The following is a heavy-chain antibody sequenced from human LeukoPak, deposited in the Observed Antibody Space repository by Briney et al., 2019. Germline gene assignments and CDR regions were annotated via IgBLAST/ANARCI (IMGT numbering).Heavy chain of an antibody. CDR2: IYSDESLI. D-gene: IGHD5-24*01. V-gene: IGHV5-51*01. Sequence: GESLKISCTASGYSFSKYWIGWVRQTPGKGLEWMGFIYSDESLIRYSPSFEGQVTISADNSINTAYLQWNSLKASDTAMYYCGRYGLSGNGYTSYFYYGMDSWGQGTAVTVSS. CDR3: GRYGLSGNGYTSYFYYGMDS. J-gene: IGHJ6*02. CDR1: GYSFSKYW.